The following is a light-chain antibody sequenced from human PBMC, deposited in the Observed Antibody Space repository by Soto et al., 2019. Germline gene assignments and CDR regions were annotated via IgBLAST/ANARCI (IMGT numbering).Light chain of an antibody. Sequence: EIVLTQSPGTLSLSPGERATLSCRASQSVSSYYLAWYQQKPGQAPRLLIYAASSRATGIPDRFSGGGSGTEFILIISSLQSEDFAVYYCQHYNNWPPWTFGQGTKVDIK. CDR2: AAS. CDR1: QSVSSYY. V-gene: IGKV3-20*01. CDR3: QHYNNWPPWT. J-gene: IGKJ1*01.